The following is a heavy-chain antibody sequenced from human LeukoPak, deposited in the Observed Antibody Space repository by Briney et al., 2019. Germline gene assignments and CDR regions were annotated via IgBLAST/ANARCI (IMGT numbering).Heavy chain of an antibody. CDR1: GFTFSGSA. Sequence: GGSLRLSCAASGFTFSGSAMHWVRQASGKGLEWVGRIRSKANSYATAYAASVKGRFTISRDDSKNTAYLQMNSLRAEDTAVYYCAKGMSRVVAAAGSPFDYWGQGTLVTVSS. V-gene: IGHV3-73*01. CDR3: AKGMSRVVAAAGSPFDY. D-gene: IGHD6-13*01. CDR2: IRSKANSYAT. J-gene: IGHJ4*02.